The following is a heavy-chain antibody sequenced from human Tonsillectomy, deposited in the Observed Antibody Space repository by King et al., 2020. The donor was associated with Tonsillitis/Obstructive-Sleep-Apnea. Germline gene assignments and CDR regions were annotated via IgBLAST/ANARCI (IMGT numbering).Heavy chain of an antibody. CDR2: IYYSGST. CDR1: GGSVSSGSYY. D-gene: IGHD3-3*01. V-gene: IGHV4-61*01. Sequence: QLQESGPGLVKPSETLSLTCTVSGGSVSSGSYYWSWIRQPPGKGLEWIGYIYYSGSTNYNTSLKSRVSLSVDTSKSQFSLKVSSVTAADTAVYYCARAALFGVVPSFDYWGQGPLVTVSS. J-gene: IGHJ4*02. CDR3: ARAALFGVVPSFDY.